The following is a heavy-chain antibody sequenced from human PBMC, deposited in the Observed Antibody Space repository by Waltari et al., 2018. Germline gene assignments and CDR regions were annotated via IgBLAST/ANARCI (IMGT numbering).Heavy chain of an antibody. J-gene: IGHJ6*02. CDR3: ARDGPYYYFGLDV. V-gene: IGHV3-20*04. CDR1: GFTFDNYN. CDR2: IKWNGDNT. Sequence: EEQLVESGGGAARPGGSLRLSCVVSGFTFDNYNMHWVRQRPGKGLELVSGIKWNGDNTDYAESVKGRFTISRDNAKNAVYLQMNSLRAEDTAMYYCARDGPYYYFGLDVWGQGTTVTVSS.